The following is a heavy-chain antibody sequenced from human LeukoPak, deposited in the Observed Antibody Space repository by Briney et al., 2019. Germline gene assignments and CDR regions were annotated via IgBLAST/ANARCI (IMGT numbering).Heavy chain of an antibody. J-gene: IGHJ5*02. CDR1: GGSFSGYY. CDR2: INHSGST. Sequence: QSSETLSLTCAVYGGSFSGYYWSWIRQPPGKGLEWIGEINHSGSTNYNPSLKSRVTISVDTSKNQFSLKLSSVTAADTAVYYCARYPVTTLDPWGQGTLVTVSS. D-gene: IGHD4-17*01. CDR3: ARYPVTTLDP. V-gene: IGHV4-34*01.